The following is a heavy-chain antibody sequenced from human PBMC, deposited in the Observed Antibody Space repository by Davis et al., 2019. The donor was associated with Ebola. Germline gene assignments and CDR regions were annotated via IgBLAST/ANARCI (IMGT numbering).Heavy chain of an antibody. Sequence: ASVKVSCKASGYTFTGYYMHWVRQAPGQGLEWMGWINPNSGGTNYAQKFQGRVTMTRDTSISTAYMELSRLRSDDTAVYYCARGSGSYVYFSGGGLFDYWGQGTLVTVSS. V-gene: IGHV1-2*02. CDR2: INPNSGGT. CDR1: GYTFTGYY. J-gene: IGHJ4*02. D-gene: IGHD1-26*01. CDR3: ARGSGSYVYFSGGGLFDY.